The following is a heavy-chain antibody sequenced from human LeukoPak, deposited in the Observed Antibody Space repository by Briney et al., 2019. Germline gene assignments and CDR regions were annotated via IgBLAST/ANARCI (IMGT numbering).Heavy chain of an antibody. J-gene: IGHJ5*02. CDR3: ARHLAMRFDP. Sequence: SETLSLTCTVSGGSVSSSSYYWGWIRQPPGKGLEWIGSIYYSGSTYYNPSLKSRVTISVDTSKNQFSLKLSSVTAADTAVYYCARHLAMRFDPWGQGTLVTVSS. CDR2: IYYSGST. CDR1: GGSVSSSSYY. V-gene: IGHV4-39*01.